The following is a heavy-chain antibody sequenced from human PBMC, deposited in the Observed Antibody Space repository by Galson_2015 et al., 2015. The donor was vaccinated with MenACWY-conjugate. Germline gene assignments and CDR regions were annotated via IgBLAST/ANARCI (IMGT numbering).Heavy chain of an antibody. CDR3: ARRGVRGLTDDAFDF. CDR2: IYPGDSDT. CDR1: GYSFTGYW. V-gene: IGHV5-51*01. J-gene: IGHJ3*01. D-gene: IGHD3-10*01. Sequence: QSGAEVKKPGESLRISCRTSGYSFTGYWIVWVRQMPGKGLEWMGIIYPGDSDTTYSPSFEGQVTMSADKSISTAYLQWSSLKTSDSAIYFCARRGVRGLTDDAFDFWGQGTLVSVSS.